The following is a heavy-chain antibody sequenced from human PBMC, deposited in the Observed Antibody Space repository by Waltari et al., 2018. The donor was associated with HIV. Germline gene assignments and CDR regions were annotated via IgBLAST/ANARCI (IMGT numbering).Heavy chain of an antibody. CDR1: GYTFTSYG. D-gene: IGHD2-2*03. CDR2: ISAYKGNT. Sequence: QVQLVQSGAEVKKPGASVKVSCKASGYTFTSYGISWVRQAPGQGLEWMGWISAYKGNTNHAQKLQGRVTMTTDTSTSTAYMELRSLRSDDTAVYYCARDLLGYCSSTSCFPGGWFDPWGQGTLVTVSS. J-gene: IGHJ5*02. CDR3: ARDLLGYCSSTSCFPGGWFDP. V-gene: IGHV1-18*01.